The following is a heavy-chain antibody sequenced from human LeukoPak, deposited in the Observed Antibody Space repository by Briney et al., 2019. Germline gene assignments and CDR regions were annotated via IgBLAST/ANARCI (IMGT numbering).Heavy chain of an antibody. CDR1: GYTFTSYA. CDR2: INAGNGNT. V-gene: IGHV1-3*01. J-gene: IGHJ6*02. Sequence: ASVKVSCKASGYTFTSYAMHWVRQAPGQRLEWMGWINAGNGNTKYSQKFQGRVTITRDTSASTAYMELSSPRSEDTAVYYCARSGARDCSSTSCPARYYYYGMDVWGQGTTVTVSS. CDR3: ARSGARDCSSTSCPARYYYYGMDV. D-gene: IGHD2-2*01.